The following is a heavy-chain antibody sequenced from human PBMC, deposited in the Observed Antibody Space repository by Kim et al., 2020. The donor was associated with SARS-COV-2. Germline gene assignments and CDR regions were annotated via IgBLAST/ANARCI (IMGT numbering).Heavy chain of an antibody. D-gene: IGHD3-10*01. CDR2: INTNTGNP. Sequence: ASVKVSCKASGYTFTTYAINWVRQAPGQGLEWMGWINTNTGNPTYAQGFTGRFVFSLDTSVSTAYLQISSLKAEDTAVYYCARDPGSGSYYNPWFDPWGQGTLVTVSS. CDR1: GYTFTTYA. V-gene: IGHV7-4-1*02. CDR3: ARDPGSGSYYNPWFDP. J-gene: IGHJ5*02.